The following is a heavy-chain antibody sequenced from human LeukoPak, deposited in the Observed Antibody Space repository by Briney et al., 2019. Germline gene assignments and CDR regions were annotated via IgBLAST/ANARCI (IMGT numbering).Heavy chain of an antibody. CDR3: ARGGIPVYYYYMHV. Sequence: GASVKVSCKASGGTFSSYAISWVRQAPGQGLEWMGWINPNSGGTNYVQKFQGRVTMTRDTSISTAYMELSRLTFDDTAVYYCARGGIPVYYYYMHVWGKGTTVTISS. D-gene: IGHD1-14*01. CDR2: INPNSGGT. V-gene: IGHV1-2*02. J-gene: IGHJ6*03. CDR1: GGTFSSYA.